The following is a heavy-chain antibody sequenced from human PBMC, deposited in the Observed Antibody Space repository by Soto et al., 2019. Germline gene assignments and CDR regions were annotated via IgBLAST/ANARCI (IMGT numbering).Heavy chain of an antibody. CDR2: INPNSGDT. J-gene: IGHJ2*01. CDR1: GYTLTDYY. CDR3: TFSSFTLLRGVCHYF. D-gene: IGHD3-10*01. Sequence: ASVKVSCKAAGYTLTDYYIHCTRHAPEQRREPLGSINPNSGDTKYAHKFQGRATITRDTSISTVYMYLTRLKYDDTAVYFFTFSSFTLLRGVCHYF. V-gene: IGHV1-2*02.